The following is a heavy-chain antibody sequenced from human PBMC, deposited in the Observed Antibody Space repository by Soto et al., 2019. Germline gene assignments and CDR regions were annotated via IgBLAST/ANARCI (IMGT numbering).Heavy chain of an antibody. CDR1: GFTFTSYW. Sequence: EVQLVESGGGLVQPGGSMRLSCAASGFTFTSYWMHWVRQAPGKGLVWVSHINSGASSTNYADSVEGRFTISRDNAKNTQCLQMGSLTAEDTAVYYCARGCVYSYGTCDSWGQGNLVTVSS. J-gene: IGHJ4*02. CDR2: INSGASST. CDR3: ARGCVYSYGTCDS. V-gene: IGHV3-74*01. D-gene: IGHD5-12*01.